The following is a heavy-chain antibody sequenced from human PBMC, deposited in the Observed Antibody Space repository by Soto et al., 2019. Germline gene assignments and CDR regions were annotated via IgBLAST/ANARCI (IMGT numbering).Heavy chain of an antibody. J-gene: IGHJ6*01. CDR3: ARGLRGISFYGMAV. Sequence: QVQLVESGGGVVQPGRSLRLSCAASGFTFSLYGMHWVRQAPGKGLEWVAVIWYDGSNKFYADSVKGRFTISRDNSKNTLYRQMNSLRDEDTAVYYCARGLRGISFYGMAVW. CDR1: GFTFSLYG. D-gene: IGHD3-16*01. CDR2: IWYDGSNK. V-gene: IGHV3-33*01.